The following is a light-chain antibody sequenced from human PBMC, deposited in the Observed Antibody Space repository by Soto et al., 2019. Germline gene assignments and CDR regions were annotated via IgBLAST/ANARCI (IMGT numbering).Light chain of an antibody. CDR2: KAS. J-gene: IGKJ1*01. Sequence: DIPMTQSPSTLSASVGDRVALTCRASQSISSWLAWYQQKPGKAPKLLIYKASSLESGVPSRFSGSGSGTEFTLTISSLQPDDFATYYCQQYNSWTFGQGTKVDIK. CDR1: QSISSW. V-gene: IGKV1-5*03. CDR3: QQYNSWT.